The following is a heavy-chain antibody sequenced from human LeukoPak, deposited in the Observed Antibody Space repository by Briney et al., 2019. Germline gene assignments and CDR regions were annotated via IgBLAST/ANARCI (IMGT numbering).Heavy chain of an antibody. V-gene: IGHV3-73*01. Sequence: GGSLRLSCAASGFTFSGSAIHWVRQASGKGLEWVGRVRSKTNNYATAYAASVKGRFTISRDDSKSTAYLQMNSLKTEDTAVYYCTRLFDNAFDIWGRGTMVTVSS. CDR1: GFTFSGSA. CDR2: VRSKTNNYAT. D-gene: IGHD2-21*01. J-gene: IGHJ3*02. CDR3: TRLFDNAFDI.